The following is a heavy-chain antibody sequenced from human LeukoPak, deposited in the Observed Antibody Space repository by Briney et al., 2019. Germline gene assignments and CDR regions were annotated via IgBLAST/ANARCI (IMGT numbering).Heavy chain of an antibody. CDR3: ARTVHYAFDI. D-gene: IGHD4-17*01. V-gene: IGHV3-53*01. Sequence: PGGSLRLSCAASGITVSTNYMSWVRQAPGRGLEWVSIIDSGGGTYYADSVKGRFTISRDNSKNTLYLQMNSLRADDTAVYYCARTVHYAFDIWGQGTTVTVSS. J-gene: IGHJ3*02. CDR2: IDSGGGT. CDR1: GITVSTNY.